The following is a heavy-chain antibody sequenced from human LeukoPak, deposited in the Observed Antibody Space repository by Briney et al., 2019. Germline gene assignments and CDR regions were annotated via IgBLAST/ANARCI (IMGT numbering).Heavy chain of an antibody. CDR1: GGTISSYA. CDR3: ARVSSSSWYSDPIYYYGMDV. D-gene: IGHD6-13*01. Sequence: SVKVSCKASGGTISSYAISWLRQAPGQGLEWMGGIIPIFGSPSYPQKFQDRLTITADKSTSTACMELSSLRFEDTAVYYCARVSSSSWYSDPIYYYGMDVWGQGTTVTVSS. CDR2: IIPIFGSP. V-gene: IGHV1-69*06. J-gene: IGHJ6*02.